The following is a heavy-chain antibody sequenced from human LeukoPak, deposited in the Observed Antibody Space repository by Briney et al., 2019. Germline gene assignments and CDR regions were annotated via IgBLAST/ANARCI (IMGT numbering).Heavy chain of an antibody. CDR2: IYYSGST. CDR3: ARSRGRYDSSGDVDY. V-gene: IGHV4-39*01. CDR1: GGSISSSSYY. J-gene: IGHJ4*02. Sequence: PSETLSLTCTVPGGSISSSSYYWGWIRQPPGKGLEWIGSIYYSGSTYYNPSLKSRVTISVDTSKNQFSLKLSSVTAADTAVYYCARSRGRYDSSGDVDYWGQGTLVTVSS. D-gene: IGHD3-22*01.